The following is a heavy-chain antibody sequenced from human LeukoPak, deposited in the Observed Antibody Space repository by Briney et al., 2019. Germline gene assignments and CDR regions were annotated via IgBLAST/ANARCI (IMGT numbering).Heavy chain of an antibody. V-gene: IGHV3-74*01. CDR3: TRDPNCTGGSCYGNDY. CDR1: GFIFSXXX. D-gene: IGHD2-15*01. J-gene: IGHJ4*02. CDR2: XXXDGSST. Sequence: PGGSLRRSXAASGFIFSXXXXXXVRQAPGXXXXXXXXXXXDGSSTYYADSVKGXSTISRDNAKNTLYLQMNSLRADDTAVYYCTRDPNCTGGSCYGNDYWGQGTLVTVSS.